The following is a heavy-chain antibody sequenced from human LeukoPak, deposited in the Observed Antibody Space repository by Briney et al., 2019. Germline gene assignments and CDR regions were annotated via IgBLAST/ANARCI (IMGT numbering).Heavy chain of an antibody. Sequence: GGSLRLSCAASGFSFSTYEMNWVRQAPGKGLEWISYISASGTLTHYADSVKGRFTISRDNSKNTLYLQMNSLRPEDTAVYYCAKEGKTRNWNYFQAKPVFWGQGTLVSVSS. CDR1: GFSFSTYE. V-gene: IGHV3-23*01. CDR3: AKEGKTRNWNYFQAKPVF. CDR2: ISASGTLT. D-gene: IGHD1-7*01. J-gene: IGHJ4*02.